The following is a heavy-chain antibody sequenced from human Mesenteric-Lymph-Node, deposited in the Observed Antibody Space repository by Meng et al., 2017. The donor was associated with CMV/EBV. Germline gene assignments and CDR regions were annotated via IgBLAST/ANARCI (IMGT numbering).Heavy chain of an antibody. Sequence: ASVKVSCKASGYIFTSYGITWVRQARQAPGQGLEWMGWMNPNSGNTGYAQKFQGRVTMTRNTSISTAYMELSSLRSEDTAVYYCARGEYSSSEDWFDPWGQGTLVTVSS. CDR1: GYIFTSYG. D-gene: IGHD6-6*01. CDR3: ARGEYSSSEDWFDP. J-gene: IGHJ5*02. V-gene: IGHV1-8*02. CDR2: MNPNSGNT.